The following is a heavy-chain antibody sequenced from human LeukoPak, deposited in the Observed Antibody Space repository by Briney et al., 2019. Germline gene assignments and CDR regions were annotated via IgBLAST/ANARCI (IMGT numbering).Heavy chain of an antibody. CDR2: ISGSGGST. J-gene: IGHJ5*02. CDR3: AKIFHTDGYYLGEHLFDA. V-gene: IGHV3-23*01. Sequence: GRSLRLSCVASGFSFSSNAMSWVRQAPGKGPEWLSAISGSGGSTTDADSVKGRFTTSRDNSKSTLYLQMNSLRAEDTAIYYCAKIFHTDGYYLGEHLFDAWGQGTLVTVSS. CDR1: GFSFSSNA. D-gene: IGHD3-22*01.